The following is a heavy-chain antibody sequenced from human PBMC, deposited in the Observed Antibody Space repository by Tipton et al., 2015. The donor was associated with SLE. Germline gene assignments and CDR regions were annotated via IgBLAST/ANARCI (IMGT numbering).Heavy chain of an antibody. J-gene: IGHJ4*02. V-gene: IGHV4-59*01. D-gene: IGHD6-6*01. CDR1: GGSITTYY. CDR3: ATLSAGIASRRYFDN. CDR2: ISYTGST. Sequence: TLSLTCAVSGGSITTYYWSWIRQSPGKGLEWIGYISYTGSTSYNPSLESRLTMSVDTSKSQFSLRLTPVTAADTAVYYCATLSAGIASRRYFDNWGQGTLVSVSS.